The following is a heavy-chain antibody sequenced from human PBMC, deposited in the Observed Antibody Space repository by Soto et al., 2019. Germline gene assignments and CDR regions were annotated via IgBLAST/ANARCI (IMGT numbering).Heavy chain of an antibody. CDR3: AKVLRGGAMPGPDY. CDR2: ISGSGDST. V-gene: IGHV3-23*01. Sequence: EVQLLESEGGLVQPGGSLRLSCAASGFTFSSYAMSWVRQAPGKGLEWVSAISGSGDSTYYADSVKGRFTISRDNSKNTLSLQMNSLRAEDTAVYYCAKVLRGGAMPGPDYWGQGTLVTVSS. CDR1: GFTFSSYA. J-gene: IGHJ4*02. D-gene: IGHD3-16*01.